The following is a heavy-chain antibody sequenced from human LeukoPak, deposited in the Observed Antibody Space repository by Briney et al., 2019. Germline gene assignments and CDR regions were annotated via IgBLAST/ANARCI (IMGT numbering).Heavy chain of an antibody. J-gene: IGHJ4*02. D-gene: IGHD4-17*01. V-gene: IGHV1-3*03. CDR1: GYTFTSYA. CDR3: AKVAARYGDSYFDY. CDR2: INAGNGNT. Sequence: ASVKVSCKASGYTFTSYAMHWVRQAPGQRLEWMGWINAGNGNTKYSQEFQDRVAITRGTSASTAYMELSSLRSEDMAVYYCAKVAARYGDSYFDYWGQGTLVTVSS.